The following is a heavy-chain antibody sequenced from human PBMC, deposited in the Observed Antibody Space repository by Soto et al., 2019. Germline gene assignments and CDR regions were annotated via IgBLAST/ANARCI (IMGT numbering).Heavy chain of an antibody. V-gene: IGHV3-21*01. CDR3: ARDCSGGSCYPGMDV. D-gene: IGHD2-15*01. CDR1: GFNFNSYT. CDR2: ISSSGYI. Sequence: EVPLVESGGGLVKPGGSLRLSCAASGFNFNSYTINWVRPAPGKRLEWLSSISSSGYIFSTDSVRGRVTISRDNAKNSVYLQINSLRAEDTAVDFCARDCSGGSCYPGMDVWGQGTTVTVSS. J-gene: IGHJ6*02.